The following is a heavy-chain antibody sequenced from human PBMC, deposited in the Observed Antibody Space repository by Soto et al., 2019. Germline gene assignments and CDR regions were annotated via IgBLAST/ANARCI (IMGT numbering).Heavy chain of an antibody. J-gene: IGHJ4*02. CDR3: ARGAKYTNSSFDF. D-gene: IGHD2-8*01. Sequence: GGSLRLSCAVSGFAFSSYSVNWVRQAPGKGLEWVSSISTSGDTYYADSVKGRLAISRDNAKNSLYLQMTSLRVEDTAVYYCARGAKYTNSSFDFCGQGTLVTGSS. CDR2: ISTSGDT. CDR1: GFAFSSYS. V-gene: IGHV3-21*01.